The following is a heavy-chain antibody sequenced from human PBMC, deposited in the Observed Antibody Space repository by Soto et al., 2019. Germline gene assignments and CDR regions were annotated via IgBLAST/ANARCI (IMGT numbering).Heavy chain of an antibody. V-gene: IGHV3-74*03. CDR2: ISVDGRDT. Sequence: PGGSLRLSCAASGFSLSDYWMHWVRQVPGKGLLWVSRISVDGRDTTYADSVKGRFTISRDNSKNTLYLQMNSLRAEDTAVYYCAIDYYGSGSYAGHWGQGTLVTVSS. D-gene: IGHD3-10*01. CDR3: AIDYYGSGSYAGH. J-gene: IGHJ4*02. CDR1: GFSLSDYW.